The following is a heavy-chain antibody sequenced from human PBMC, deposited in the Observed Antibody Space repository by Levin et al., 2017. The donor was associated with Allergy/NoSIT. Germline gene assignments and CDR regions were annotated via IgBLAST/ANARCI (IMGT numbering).Heavy chain of an antibody. CDR2: IYYSGST. V-gene: IGHV4-39*07. D-gene: IGHD6-13*01. CDR1: GGSISSSSYY. CDR3: ASQQQLDYFDY. Sequence: SQTLSLTCTVSGGSISSSSYYWGWIRQPPGKGLEWIGSIYYSGSTYYNPSLKSRVTISVDTSKNQFSLKLSSVTAADTAVYYCASQQQLDYFDYWGQGTLVTVSS. J-gene: IGHJ4*02.